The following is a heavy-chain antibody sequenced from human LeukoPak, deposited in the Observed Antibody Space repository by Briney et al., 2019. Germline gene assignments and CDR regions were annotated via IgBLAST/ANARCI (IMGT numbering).Heavy chain of an antibody. CDR2: ISSSSSYL. D-gene: IGHD2-21*02. J-gene: IGHJ4*02. CDR3: ARVDVGCGGYCYFADY. Sequence: GGSLILSGAASGFPFSSYSMNWVRQAPGKGLEWVSSISSSSSYLYYADSVKGRFTISRDNAKNSLYLQMNSLRAEDTAVYYCARVDVGCGGYCYFADYWGQGTLVTVSS. V-gene: IGHV3-21*01. CDR1: GFPFSSYS.